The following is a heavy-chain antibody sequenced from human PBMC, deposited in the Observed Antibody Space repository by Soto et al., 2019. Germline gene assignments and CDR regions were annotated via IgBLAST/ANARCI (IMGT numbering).Heavy chain of an antibody. D-gene: IGHD5-12*01. CDR1: GFTFNTYS. CDR3: ARERVGYSGQEGLDY. Sequence: EVQLVESGGGLVKPGGSLRLSCAASGFTFNTYSMNWVRQAPGKGLEWVSSISTSSGYIYYADSVKGRFTISRDNAENSLYLQMNSLRAEDTAVYYCARERVGYSGQEGLDYWGQGTLVTVSS. V-gene: IGHV3-21*01. CDR2: ISTSSGYI. J-gene: IGHJ4*02.